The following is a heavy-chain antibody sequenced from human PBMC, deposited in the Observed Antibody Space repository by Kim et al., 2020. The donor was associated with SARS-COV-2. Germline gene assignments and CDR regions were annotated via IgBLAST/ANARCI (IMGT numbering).Heavy chain of an antibody. Sequence: GESLKISCTASGFTFGDYAMSWFRQAPGKGLEWVGFIRSKAYGGTTEYAASVKGRFTISRDDSKSIAYLQMNSLKTEDTAVYYCTLFTTAMGLHYYYYGMDVWGQGTTVTVSS. CDR2: IRSKAYGGTT. CDR1: GFTFGDYA. V-gene: IGHV3-49*03. J-gene: IGHJ6*02. CDR3: TLFTTAMGLHYYYYGMDV. D-gene: IGHD5-18*01.